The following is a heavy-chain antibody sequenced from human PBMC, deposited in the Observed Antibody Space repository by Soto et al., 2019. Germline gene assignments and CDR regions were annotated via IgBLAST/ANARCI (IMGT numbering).Heavy chain of an antibody. D-gene: IGHD6-6*01. V-gene: IGHV4-34*01. J-gene: IGHJ4*02. CDR2: INHSGST. CDR3: ARRLSPYSSSSGDY. Sequence: PSETLSLTCAVYGGSFSGYYWSWIRQPPGKGLEWIGEINHSGSTSYNPSLKSRVTISVDTSKNQFSLKLSSVTAADTAVYYCARRLSPYSSSSGDYWGQGTLVTRLL. CDR1: GGSFSGYY.